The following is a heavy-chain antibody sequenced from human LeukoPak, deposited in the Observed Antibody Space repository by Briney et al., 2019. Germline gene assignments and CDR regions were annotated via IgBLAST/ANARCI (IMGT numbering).Heavy chain of an antibody. V-gene: IGHV1-18*01. J-gene: IGHJ3*02. Sequence: GASVKVSCKASGYTFTSYGISWVRQAPGQGLEWMGWISAYNGNTNYAQKLQGRVTMTTDTSTSTAYMELSSLRSEDTAVYYCARNIVLMVYAIGHMNAFDIWGQGTMVTVSS. CDR2: ISAYNGNT. D-gene: IGHD2-8*01. CDR3: ARNIVLMVYAIGHMNAFDI. CDR1: GYTFTSYG.